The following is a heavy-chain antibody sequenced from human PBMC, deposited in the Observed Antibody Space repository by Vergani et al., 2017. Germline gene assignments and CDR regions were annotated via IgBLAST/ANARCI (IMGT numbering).Heavy chain of an antibody. CDR2: ISSSSSYI. Sequence: EVQLVESGGGLVKPGGSLRLSCAASGFTFSSYSMNWVRQAPGKGLEWVSSISSSSSYIYYTDSVKGRFTISRDNAKNSLYLQMNSLRAEDTAVYYCARERRDYGTPLFDFWGQGTLVTVSS. J-gene: IGHJ4*02. D-gene: IGHD4/OR15-4a*01. V-gene: IGHV3-21*01. CDR1: GFTFSSYS. CDR3: ARERRDYGTPLFDF.